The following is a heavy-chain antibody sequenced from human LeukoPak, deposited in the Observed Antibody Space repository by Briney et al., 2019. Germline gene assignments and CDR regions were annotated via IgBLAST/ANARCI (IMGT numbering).Heavy chain of an antibody. J-gene: IGHJ5*02. CDR2: INHSGST. V-gene: IGHV4-34*01. CDR3: ARQFAIVVVIRVCSWFDA. D-gene: IGHD3-22*01. CDR1: GGSFSGYY. Sequence: SETLSVTCAVYGGSFSGYYWSWIRQPPGKGLEWIGEINHSGSTNYNPSLKSRVTISVDTSKNQFSLKLSSVTAADTAVYYCARQFAIVVVIRVCSWFDAWGQGTLVTVSS.